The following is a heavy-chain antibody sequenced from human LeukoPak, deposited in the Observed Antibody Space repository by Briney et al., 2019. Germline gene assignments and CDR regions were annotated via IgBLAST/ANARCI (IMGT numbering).Heavy chain of an antibody. CDR1: GFTFSSNA. D-gene: IGHD3-10*01. CDR3: AKSVLLWFGSKPFDP. Sequence: QAGGSLRLSCAASGFTFSSNAMSWVRQAPGKGLEWVSAISGSVGSTYYADSVKGRFTVSRDNTKNTLYLQMNSLRAEDTAVYYCAKSVLLWFGSKPFDPWGQGTLVTVSS. J-gene: IGHJ5*02. CDR2: ISGSVGST. V-gene: IGHV3-23*01.